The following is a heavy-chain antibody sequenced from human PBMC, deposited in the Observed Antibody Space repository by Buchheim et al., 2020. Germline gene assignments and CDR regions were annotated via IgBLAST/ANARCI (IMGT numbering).Heavy chain of an antibody. CDR1: GFTFSSYG. J-gene: IGHJ4*02. V-gene: IGHV3-30*18. D-gene: IGHD5-24*01. CDR2: ISYDGSNK. Sequence: QVQLVESGGGVVQPGRSLRLSCAASGFTFSSYGMHWVRQAPGKGLEWVAVISYDGSNKYYADSVKGRFTISRDNSKNTLYLQMNSLRAEDTAVYYCAKDRGDGYVNIGIFDYWGQGTL. CDR3: AKDRGDGYVNIGIFDY.